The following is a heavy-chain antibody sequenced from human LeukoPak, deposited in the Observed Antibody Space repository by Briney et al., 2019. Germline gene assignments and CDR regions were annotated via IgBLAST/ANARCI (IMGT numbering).Heavy chain of an antibody. CDR2: INSDGINT. Sequence: GGSLRLSCAASGFTFSNYWMHWVRQAPGKGLVWVSRINSDGINTSYADSVKGRFTISRDNAKNTLNLQMNSLRAEDTAVYYCAIRGSPMVRNYWGQGTLVTVSS. V-gene: IGHV3-74*01. D-gene: IGHD3-10*01. J-gene: IGHJ4*02. CDR1: GFTFSNYW. CDR3: AIRGSPMVRNY.